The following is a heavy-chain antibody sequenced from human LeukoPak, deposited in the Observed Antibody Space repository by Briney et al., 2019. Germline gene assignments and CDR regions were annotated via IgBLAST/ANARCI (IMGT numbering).Heavy chain of an antibody. CDR1: GYTFTGYY. V-gene: IGHV1-2*06. Sequence: ASVKVSCKASGYTFTGYYMHWVRQAPGQGLEWMGRINPNSGGTNYAQKFQGRVTMTRDTSISTAYMELSRLRSDDTAVYYCARVADIVELLGAIDIWGQGTMVTVSS. J-gene: IGHJ3*02. D-gene: IGHD2-15*01. CDR3: ARVADIVELLGAIDI. CDR2: INPNSGGT.